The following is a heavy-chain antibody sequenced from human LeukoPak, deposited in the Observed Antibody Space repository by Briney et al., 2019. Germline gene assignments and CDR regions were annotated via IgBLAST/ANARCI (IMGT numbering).Heavy chain of an antibody. Sequence: SETLSLTCTVSGESISGFHWTWIRQPPGKGLEWIGYIYYSGSTNYNPSLKSRVTISVDTSKNQFSLKLSSVTAADTAVYYCARGPVDTAMNYYFDYWGQGTLVTVSS. CDR2: IYYSGST. D-gene: IGHD5-18*01. CDR1: GESISGFH. V-gene: IGHV4-59*01. CDR3: ARGPVDTAMNYYFDY. J-gene: IGHJ4*02.